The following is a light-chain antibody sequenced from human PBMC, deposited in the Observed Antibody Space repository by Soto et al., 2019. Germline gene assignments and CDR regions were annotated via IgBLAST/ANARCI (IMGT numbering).Light chain of an antibody. CDR1: SSDVGGYNY. V-gene: IGLV2-14*01. J-gene: IGLJ3*02. Sequence: QSVLTQPASVSGSPGQSIAISCTGTSSDVGGYNYVSWYQQHPGKAPKVIIYEVTNRPSGVSNRFSGSKSGNTAFLTISGLQAEDEADYHCSSFTSSHTWVFGGGTKLTVL. CDR2: EVT. CDR3: SSFTSSHTWV.